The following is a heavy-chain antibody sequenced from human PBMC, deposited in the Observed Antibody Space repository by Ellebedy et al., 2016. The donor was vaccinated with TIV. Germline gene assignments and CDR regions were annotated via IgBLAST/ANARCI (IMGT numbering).Heavy chain of an antibody. V-gene: IGHV3-48*01. D-gene: IGHD3-22*01. J-gene: IGHJ4*02. Sequence: GESLKISCAASGFTFSLYSMNWVRQAPGKGLEWVSYISSSSSTRAHADSVKGRFSISRDNAKNSLYLQMNSLRAEDTAVYYCAREAYYYDSSGYPLGYYFDYWGQGTLVTVSS. CDR3: AREAYYYDSSGYPLGYYFDY. CDR1: GFTFSLYS. CDR2: ISSSSSTR.